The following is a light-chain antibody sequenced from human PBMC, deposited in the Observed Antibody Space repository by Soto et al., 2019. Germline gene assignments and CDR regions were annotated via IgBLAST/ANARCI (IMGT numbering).Light chain of an antibody. V-gene: IGLV3-1*01. Sequence: SSALTQPPSVSVSPGQTSSITCPGDNLGDKDVCWYQQKPGQSPVLVIYQNSRRPSGIPERFSGSKSGNTATLTISGTQALDEADYSCQAWDSSTGVFGTGTKGTVL. CDR3: QAWDSSTGV. CDR2: QNS. CDR1: NLGDKD. J-gene: IGLJ1*01.